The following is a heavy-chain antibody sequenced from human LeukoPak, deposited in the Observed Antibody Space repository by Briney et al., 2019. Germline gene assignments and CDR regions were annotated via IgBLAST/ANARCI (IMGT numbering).Heavy chain of an antibody. CDR3: ARDDARYYDFWSGFQLIDY. D-gene: IGHD3-3*01. CDR2: ISYDGSNK. CDR1: GFTFSSYA. J-gene: IGHJ4*02. V-gene: IGHV3-30-3*01. Sequence: PGRSLRLSCAASGFTFSSYAMHWVRQAPGKGLEWVAVISYDGSNKYYADSVKGRFTISRDNSKNTLYLQMNSLRAEDTAVYYCARDDARYYDFWSGFQLIDYWGQGTLVTVSS.